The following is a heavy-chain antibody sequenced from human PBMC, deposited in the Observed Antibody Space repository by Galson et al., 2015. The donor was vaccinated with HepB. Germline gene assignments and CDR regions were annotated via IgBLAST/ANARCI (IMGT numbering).Heavy chain of an antibody. V-gene: IGHV3-73*01. CDR2: IRSQTNNHAT. CDR3: TTSTSSGEVY. Sequence: SLRLSCAASGFTFSSYAMSWVRQASGKGLEWVGRIRSQTNNHATAYAASVKGRFTISRDDSKNTAYLQMNSLKTEDTAVYYCTTSTSSGEVYWGQGTLVAVSS. CDR1: GFTFSSYA. J-gene: IGHJ4*02. D-gene: IGHD6-6*01.